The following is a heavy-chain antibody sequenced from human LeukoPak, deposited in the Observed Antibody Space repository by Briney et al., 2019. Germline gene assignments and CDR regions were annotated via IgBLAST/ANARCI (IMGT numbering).Heavy chain of an antibody. Sequence: PSETLSLTCTVSGGSISSGTYSWGWIRQPPGKGLEWIGSVYYSGSTYYNPSLKSRVTISVDTSKNQFSLKLSSVTAADTAVYYCARHQRTLGSYYMDVWGKGTTVTVSS. CDR2: VYYSGST. CDR3: ARHQRTLGSYYMDV. D-gene: IGHD2-15*01. V-gene: IGHV4-39*01. J-gene: IGHJ6*03. CDR1: GGSISSGTYS.